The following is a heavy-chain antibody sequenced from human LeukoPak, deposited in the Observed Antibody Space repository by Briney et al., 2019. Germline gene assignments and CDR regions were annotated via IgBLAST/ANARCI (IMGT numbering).Heavy chain of an antibody. V-gene: IGHV4-34*01. CDR3: AGLIAAAGTAYYFDY. CDR2: INHSGST. J-gene: IGHJ4*02. CDR1: GGSFSGYY. D-gene: IGHD6-13*01. Sequence: SETLSLTCAVYGGSFSGYYWSWIRQPPGKRLEWIGEINHSGSTNYNPSLKSRVTISVDTSKNQFSLKLSSVTAADTAVYYCAGLIAAAGTAYYFDYWGQGTLVTVSS.